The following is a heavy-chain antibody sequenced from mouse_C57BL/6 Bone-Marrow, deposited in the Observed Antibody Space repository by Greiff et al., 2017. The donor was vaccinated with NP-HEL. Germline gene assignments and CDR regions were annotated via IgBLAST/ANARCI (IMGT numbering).Heavy chain of an antibody. CDR1: GYTFTNYW. D-gene: IGHD2-2*01. CDR3: ARNGYDGVYYYAMDY. V-gene: IGHV1-63*01. Sequence: VQLQQSGAELVRPGTSVKMSCKASGYTFTNYWIGWAKQRPGHGLEWIGDIYPGGGYTNYNEKFKGKATLTADKSSSTAYMQFSSLTSEDSAIYYCARNGYDGVYYYAMDYWGQGTSVTVSS. J-gene: IGHJ4*01. CDR2: IYPGGGYT.